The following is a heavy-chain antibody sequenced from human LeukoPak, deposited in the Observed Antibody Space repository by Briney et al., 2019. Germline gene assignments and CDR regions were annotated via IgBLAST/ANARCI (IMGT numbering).Heavy chain of an antibody. CDR3: ARDHRYAFDN. CDR2: IGISSGNT. J-gene: IGHJ4*01. V-gene: IGHV3-48*01. Sequence: GSLRLSCAASGFNFIDYSMNWVRQAPGKGLEWISYIGISSGNTKYADSVKGRFTISRDKARNSLYLQMNSLRVEDTAVYYCARDHRYAFDNWGHRTLVTVSS. CDR1: GFNFIDYS. D-gene: IGHD5-12*01.